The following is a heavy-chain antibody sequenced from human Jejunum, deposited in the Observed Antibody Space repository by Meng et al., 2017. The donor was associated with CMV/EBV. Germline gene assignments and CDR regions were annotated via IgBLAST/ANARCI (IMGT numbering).Heavy chain of an antibody. CDR1: GGSIRLYY. CDR2: IYYSGST. J-gene: IGHJ6*02. CDR3: ARADTPSFFYGRDV. D-gene: IGHD3-3*01. Sequence: GGSIRLYYWNWIRQPTGKGLEWIGYIYYSGSTNYNPSLKSRVTISVDTSKNQFSLKVTAVTAADTAVYYCARADTPSFFYGRDVWGQGTTVTVSS. V-gene: IGHV4-59*01.